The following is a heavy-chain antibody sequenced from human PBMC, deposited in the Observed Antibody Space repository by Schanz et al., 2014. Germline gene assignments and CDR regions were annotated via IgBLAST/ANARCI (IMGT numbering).Heavy chain of an antibody. D-gene: IGHD4-4*01. V-gene: IGHV3-74*01. CDR3: AGGKTTGLAY. Sequence: EVQLVESGGGLVQPGGSLRLSCAASGLTLSDYWMHWVRQAPGKGPEWISHIRAHGRMTNYAASVEGRFTISRDVAKNTLYLQMFSLRAEDMGVYYCAGGKTTGLAYWGQGTQVAVSS. CDR2: IRAHGRMT. J-gene: IGHJ4*02. CDR1: GLTLSDYW.